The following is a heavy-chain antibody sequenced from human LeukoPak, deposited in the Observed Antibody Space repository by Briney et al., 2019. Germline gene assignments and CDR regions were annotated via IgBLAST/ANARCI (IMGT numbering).Heavy chain of an antibody. V-gene: IGHV4-31*03. Sequence: SETLSLTCTVSGGSISSGGYYWSWIRQHPGKGLEWIGYIYYSGSTYYNSSLKSRVTISVDTSKNQFSLKLSSVTAADTAVYYCARYTVWFGEFSDVWGQGTTVTVSS. CDR1: GGSISSGGYY. J-gene: IGHJ6*02. CDR3: ARYTVWFGEFSDV. D-gene: IGHD3-10*01. CDR2: IYYSGST.